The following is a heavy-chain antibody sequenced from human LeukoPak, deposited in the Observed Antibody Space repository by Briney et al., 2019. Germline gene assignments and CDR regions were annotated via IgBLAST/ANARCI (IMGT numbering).Heavy chain of an antibody. V-gene: IGHV4-34*01. Sequence: PSETLSLTCAVYGGSFSGYYWSWIRQPPGKGLEWIGEINHSGSTNYNPSLKSRVTISVDTSKNQFSLKLSSVTAADTAVYYCARFRSGSSGWYVGHWGQGTLVTVSS. CDR3: ARFRSGSSGWYVGH. CDR2: INHSGST. J-gene: IGHJ4*02. CDR1: GGSFSGYY. D-gene: IGHD6-19*01.